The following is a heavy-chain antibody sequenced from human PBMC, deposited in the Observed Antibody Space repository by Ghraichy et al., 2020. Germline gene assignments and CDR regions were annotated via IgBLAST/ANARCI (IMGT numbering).Heavy chain of an antibody. J-gene: IGHJ4*02. D-gene: IGHD1-26*01. Sequence: GESLNISCAASGFTFSSYSMNWVRQAPGKGLEWVSSISSSSSYIYYADSVKGRFTISRDNAKNSLYLQMNSLRAQDTAVYYCARDLVGGSYRIKYFDYWGQGTLVTVSS. CDR3: ARDLVGGSYRIKYFDY. CDR1: GFTFSSYS. V-gene: IGHV3-21*01. CDR2: ISSSSSYI.